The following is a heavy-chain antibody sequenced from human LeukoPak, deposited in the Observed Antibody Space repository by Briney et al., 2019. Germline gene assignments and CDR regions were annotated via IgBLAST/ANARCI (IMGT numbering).Heavy chain of an antibody. CDR3: ARDSSIVGATTVGDY. D-gene: IGHD1-26*01. CDR2: IYTSGYT. CDR1: GGSMSHYY. Sequence: SETLSLTCTVSGGSMSHYYWSWIRQPAGKGLEWIGRIYTSGYTDYNPSLKSRVTMSVDTSKNQSSLKLRSVTAADTAVYYCARDSSIVGATTVGDYWGEGTLVTVSS. J-gene: IGHJ4*02. V-gene: IGHV4-4*07.